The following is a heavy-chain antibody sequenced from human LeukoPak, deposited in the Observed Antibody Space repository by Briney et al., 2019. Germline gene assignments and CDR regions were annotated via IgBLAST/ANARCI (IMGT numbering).Heavy chain of an antibody. CDR2: IIPMFGTA. Sequence: ASVKVSCKASGYTFTSYGISWVRQAPGQGLEWMGGIIPMFGTANYAQRFQGRVTITADESTSTAYMELRSLRSEDTAVYYCTKDGYCRGTNCYRGSYTDYYYMDVWGNGTTVTVSS. J-gene: IGHJ6*03. D-gene: IGHD2-2*01. V-gene: IGHV1-69*13. CDR3: TKDGYCRGTNCYRGSYTDYYYMDV. CDR1: GYTFTSYG.